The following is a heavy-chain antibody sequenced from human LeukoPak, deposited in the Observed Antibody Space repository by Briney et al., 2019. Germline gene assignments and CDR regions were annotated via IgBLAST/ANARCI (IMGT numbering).Heavy chain of an antibody. CDR3: ARGPYDFWSGYYRPFDY. D-gene: IGHD3-3*01. Sequence: PSETLSLTCTVSGGSISSGSYYWSWIRQPAGKGLEWFGRIYPSGSTNYNPSLKRRVTISVDTSKNQFSLKLSSVTAADTAVYYCARGPYDFWSGYYRPFDYWGQGTLVTVSS. CDR1: GGSISSGSYY. CDR2: IYPSGST. J-gene: IGHJ4*02. V-gene: IGHV4-61*02.